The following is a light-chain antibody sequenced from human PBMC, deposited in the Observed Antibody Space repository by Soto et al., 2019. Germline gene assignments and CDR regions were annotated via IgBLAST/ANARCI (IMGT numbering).Light chain of an antibody. J-gene: IGKJ2*01. CDR2: DSS. Sequence: DIQLTQSPSFLSASVEDRVTISCRASYDISSSLAWYQQEPGKPPKLLIYDSSTLQTGVPSRFTGSGSGRKFTLTISGLQFGDFATYFCQQISHYPYTFGQGTKVDI. V-gene: IGKV1-9*01. CDR3: QQISHYPYT. CDR1: YDISSS.